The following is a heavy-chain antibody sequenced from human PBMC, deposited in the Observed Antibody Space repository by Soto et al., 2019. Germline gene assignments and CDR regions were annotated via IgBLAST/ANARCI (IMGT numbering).Heavy chain of an antibody. V-gene: IGHV3-33*01. Sequence: QVQLVESGGGVVQPGRSLRLSCAASGFTFSSYGMHWVRQAPGKGLEWVAVIWYDGRNKYYADSVKGRFTISRDNSKNTLYLQMNSLRDEDTAVYYCASDSNHDYGDYGPAYWGQGTLVTVSS. D-gene: IGHD4-17*01. CDR2: IWYDGRNK. J-gene: IGHJ4*02. CDR3: ASDSNHDYGDYGPAY. CDR1: GFTFSSYG.